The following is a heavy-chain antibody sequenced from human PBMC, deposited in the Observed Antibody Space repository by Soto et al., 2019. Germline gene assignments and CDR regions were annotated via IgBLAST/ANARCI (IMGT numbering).Heavy chain of an antibody. CDR2: ISGSGGST. D-gene: IGHD3-3*01. CDR1: GFTFSSYA. V-gene: IGHV3-23*01. Sequence: EVQLLESGGGLVQPGGSLRLSCAASGFTFSSYAMSWVRQAPGKGLEWVSAISGSGGSTYYADSVKGRFTISRDNSKNTLYLQMNSLRAEDTAVYYCARVPEGDDFWGYGMDVWGQGTTVTVSS. J-gene: IGHJ6*02. CDR3: ARVPEGDDFWGYGMDV.